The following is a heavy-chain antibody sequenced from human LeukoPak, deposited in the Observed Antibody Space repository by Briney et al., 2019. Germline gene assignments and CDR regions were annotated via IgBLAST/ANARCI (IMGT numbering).Heavy chain of an antibody. V-gene: IGHV4-30-2*01. Sequence: SETLSLTCAVSGGSISSGGNSWSWIRHPPGKGLEWIGYIQHSGSTYYNPSLKSRVTMSLDRSKNEFSLKVSSVTAADTAVYYCAKDLRWGPRTTYFDYWGQGTLVTVSS. D-gene: IGHD4-17*01. J-gene: IGHJ4*02. CDR3: AKDLRWGPRTTYFDY. CDR2: IQHSGST. CDR1: GGSISSGGNS.